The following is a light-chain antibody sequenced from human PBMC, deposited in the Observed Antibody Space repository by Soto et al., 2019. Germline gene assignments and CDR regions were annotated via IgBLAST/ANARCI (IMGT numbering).Light chain of an antibody. J-gene: IGKJ1*01. CDR1: QSVDSW. V-gene: IGKV1-5*03. CDR2: KAS. Sequence: DIQMTQSPSTLSASIGDRVTITCRTSQSVDSWLAWYQQKPGKAPKLLIYKASSLQTGVPSKFSGSGSGTEFTLTISSLQPDDFATYYCQHCSDYSIMFGQGTKVEIK. CDR3: QHCSDYSIM.